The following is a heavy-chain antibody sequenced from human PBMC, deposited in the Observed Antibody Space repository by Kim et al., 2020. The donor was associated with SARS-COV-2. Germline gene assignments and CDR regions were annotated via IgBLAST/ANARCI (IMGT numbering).Heavy chain of an antibody. V-gene: IGHV4-34*01. CDR1: GGSFNDYY. Sequence: SETLSLTCTVYGGSFNDYYWSWIRQPPGKGLEWIGEINHSGSTTYNPSLKSRVIISVDTSKNQFSLRLSPVTAADTAVYYCSGGQDVDSGRYGGMDVWG. CDR3: SGGQDVDSGRYGGMDV. D-gene: IGHD3-10*01. CDR2: INHSGST. J-gene: IGHJ6*02.